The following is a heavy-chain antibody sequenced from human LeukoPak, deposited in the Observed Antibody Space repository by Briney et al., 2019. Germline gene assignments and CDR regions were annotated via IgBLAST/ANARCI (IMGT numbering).Heavy chain of an antibody. CDR2: TNPNSGNT. V-gene: IGHV1-8*01. CDR3: ARGLDGGSYYYYYYMDV. Sequence: ASVKVSCKASGYTFTSYDINWVRQATGQGLEWMGWTNPNSGNTGYAQKFQGRVTMTRNTSISTAYMELSSLRSEDTAVYYCARGLDGGSYYYYYYMDVWGKGTTVTVSS. CDR1: GYTFTSYD. D-gene: IGHD4-23*01. J-gene: IGHJ6*03.